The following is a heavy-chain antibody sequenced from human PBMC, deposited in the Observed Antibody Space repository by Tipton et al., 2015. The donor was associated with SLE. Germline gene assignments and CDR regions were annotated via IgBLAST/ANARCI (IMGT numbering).Heavy chain of an antibody. CDR1: GFTFSTYA. Sequence: SLRLSCAASGFTFSTYAMHWVRQAPGKGLEWVAVISYDGNNKYYADSVKGRFTISRDNSKNTLYLQMNSLRAEDTAVYYCARGTTTIYDYWGQGTLVTVSS. V-gene: IGHV3-30*04. CDR3: ARGTTTIYDY. CDR2: ISYDGNNK. D-gene: IGHD1-1*01. J-gene: IGHJ4*02.